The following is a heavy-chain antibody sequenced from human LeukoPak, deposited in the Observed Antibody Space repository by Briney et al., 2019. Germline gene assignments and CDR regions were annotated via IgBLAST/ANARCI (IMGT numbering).Heavy chain of an antibody. D-gene: IGHD5/OR15-5a*01. CDR3: ARDSVHGLSYYGMDV. Sequence: SQTLSLTCTVSGGSISSGGYYWSWIRQHPGKGLEWIGYIYYSGSTYYNPSLKSRVTISVDTSKNQFSLKLSSVTAADTAVYYCARDSVHGLSYYGMDVWGQGTTVTVSS. J-gene: IGHJ6*02. V-gene: IGHV4-31*03. CDR2: IYYSGST. CDR1: GGSISSGGYY.